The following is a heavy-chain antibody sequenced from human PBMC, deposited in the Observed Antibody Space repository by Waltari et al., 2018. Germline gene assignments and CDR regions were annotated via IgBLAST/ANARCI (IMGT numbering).Heavy chain of an antibody. J-gene: IGHJ4*02. CDR3: AAVQEMAPDY. V-gene: IGHV3-74*01. CDR2: ISPDGGDR. D-gene: IGHD5-12*01. Sequence: EVQLVESGGGLVQPGGSLRLSCSASGFTFSRHWMHWVRQAPGKGLEWVSRISPDGGDRIYAGSVKGRFTISRDNARNTLFLQMSSLRIEDTAIYHCAAVQEMAPDYWGQGTLVTVSS. CDR1: GFTFSRHW.